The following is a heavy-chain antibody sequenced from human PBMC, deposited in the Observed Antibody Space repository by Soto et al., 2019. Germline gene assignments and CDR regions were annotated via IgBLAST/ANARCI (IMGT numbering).Heavy chain of an antibody. V-gene: IGHV1-2*02. CDR2: INPNSGDT. Sequence: QVQLVQSGTAVKRPGDSVKVSCKASGYTFTGYYVHWVRQAPGQGLEWMGWINPNSGDTYLAQRLQGRVTMKRDTSIGTAYMELRGLTADDTAEYYCAKGGAIVAAGTRVYLYNAMDVWGQGTTGTVSS. CDR3: AKGGAIVAAGTRVYLYNAMDV. J-gene: IGHJ6*02. CDR1: GYTFTGYY. D-gene: IGHD1-26*01.